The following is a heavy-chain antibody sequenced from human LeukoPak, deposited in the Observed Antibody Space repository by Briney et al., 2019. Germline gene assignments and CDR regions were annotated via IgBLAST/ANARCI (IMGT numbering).Heavy chain of an antibody. CDR1: GYTFTTYY. J-gene: IGHJ4*02. Sequence: GASVKVSCKASGYTFTTYYVHWVRQAPGQGLEWMGTIDPSGGSTNYAQKFQGRVAMTRDTSTSTAYMELRSLRSDDTAVYYCARSYLDKGIIGFVDYWGQGTLVTVSS. D-gene: IGHD1-14*01. CDR2: IDPSGGST. V-gene: IGHV1-46*01. CDR3: ARSYLDKGIIGFVDY.